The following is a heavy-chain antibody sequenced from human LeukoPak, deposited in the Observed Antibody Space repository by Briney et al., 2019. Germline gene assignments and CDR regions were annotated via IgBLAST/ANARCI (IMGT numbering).Heavy chain of an antibody. J-gene: IGHJ3*02. CDR1: GYSFTSYW. V-gene: IGHV5-51*01. CDR3: ARLGSSSWFHDAFDI. Sequence: GESLKISCKGSGYSFTSYWIGWVRQMPGKGLEWMRIIYPGDSDTRYSPSFQGQVTISADKSISTAYLQWSSLKASDTAMYYCARLGSSSWFHDAFDIWGQGTMVTVSS. D-gene: IGHD6-13*01. CDR2: IYPGDSDT.